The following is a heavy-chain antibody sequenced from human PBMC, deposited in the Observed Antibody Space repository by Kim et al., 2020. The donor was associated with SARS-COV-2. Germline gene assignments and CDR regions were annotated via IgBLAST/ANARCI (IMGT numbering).Heavy chain of an antibody. CDR2: IYYSGST. Sequence: SETLSLTYTVSGGSISSSSYYWGWIRQPPGKGLEWIGSIYYSGSTYYNPSLKSRVTISVDTSKNQFSLKLSSVTAADTAVYYCARGEGSGYEFWGYYYGMDVWGQGTTVTVSS. CDR3: ARGEGSGYEFWGYYYGMDV. V-gene: IGHV4-39*07. J-gene: IGHJ6*02. CDR1: GGSISSSSYY. D-gene: IGHD5-12*01.